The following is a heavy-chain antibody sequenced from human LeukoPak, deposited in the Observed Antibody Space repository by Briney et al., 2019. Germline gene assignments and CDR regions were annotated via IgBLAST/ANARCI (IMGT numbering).Heavy chain of an antibody. Sequence: GGSLRLSCAASGFSFSTYAMSWVRQAPGKGLEWVSGVNGNGGSTSYADSVKGRFTIFRDNSKNTLYLQMNSLRAEDTAVYYCAKVPLGSGWYYFDYWGQGTLVTVSS. CDR2: VNGNGGST. J-gene: IGHJ4*02. CDR1: GFSFSTYA. V-gene: IGHV3-23*01. D-gene: IGHD6-19*01. CDR3: AKVPLGSGWYYFDY.